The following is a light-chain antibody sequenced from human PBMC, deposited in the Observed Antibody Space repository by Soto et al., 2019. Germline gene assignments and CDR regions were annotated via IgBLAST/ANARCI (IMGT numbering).Light chain of an antibody. V-gene: IGLV2-8*01. Sequence: QSALNQPPSASGSPGQSVTISCTGTSSDVGGYNFVSWYQQYPGKAPKLMIYEVSKRPSGVPDRFSGSKSGNTASLTVSGLQAEDEADYYCSSYAGSDNYVFGTGTKLTVL. CDR2: EVS. CDR3: SSYAGSDNYV. J-gene: IGLJ1*01. CDR1: SSDVGGYNF.